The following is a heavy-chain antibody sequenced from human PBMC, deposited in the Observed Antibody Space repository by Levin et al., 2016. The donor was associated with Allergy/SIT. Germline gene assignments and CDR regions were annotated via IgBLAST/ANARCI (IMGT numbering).Heavy chain of an antibody. Sequence: GESLKISCAASGFTFSNYAMNWVRQAPGKRLEWVSSISGSGGSTYYADSVKGRFTISRDNSKNTLYLQMDSLRAEDTALYHCAKDSNWNPTHFDYWGLGTLVTVSS. CDR2: ISGSGGST. CDR3: AKDSNWNPTHFDY. CDR1: GFTFSNYA. V-gene: IGHV3-23*01. J-gene: IGHJ4*02. D-gene: IGHD1-20*01.